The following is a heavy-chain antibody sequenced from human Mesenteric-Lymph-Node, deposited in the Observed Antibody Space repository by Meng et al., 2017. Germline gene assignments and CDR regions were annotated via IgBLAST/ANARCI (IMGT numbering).Heavy chain of an antibody. CDR3: ARGGSIRANYFDY. D-gene: IGHD3-10*01. Sequence: SETLSLTCTVSGGSISSSSYYWGWIRQPPGKGLEWIGSIYYSGSTYYNPSLKSRVTMSVDASKNQFSLNLNSVTAADTAVYYCARGGSIRANYFDYWDQGALVTGSS. J-gene: IGHJ4*02. CDR2: IYYSGST. CDR1: GGSISSSSYY. V-gene: IGHV4-39*07.